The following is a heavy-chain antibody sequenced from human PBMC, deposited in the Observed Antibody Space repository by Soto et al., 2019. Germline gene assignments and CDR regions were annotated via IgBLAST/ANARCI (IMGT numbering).Heavy chain of an antibody. V-gene: IGHV3-73*02. D-gene: IGHD3-10*01. CDR2: IRSKANSYAT. Sequence: EVQLVESGGGLVQPGGSLKLSCAASGFTFSGSAMHWVRQASGKGLEWGGRIRSKANSYATEYAASVKGRFTISRDDSKSTAYLQMNSLKTEDTAVYYCTSPHYYGSGSSYGMDVWGQGTTVTVSS. J-gene: IGHJ6*02. CDR1: GFTFSGSA. CDR3: TSPHYYGSGSSYGMDV.